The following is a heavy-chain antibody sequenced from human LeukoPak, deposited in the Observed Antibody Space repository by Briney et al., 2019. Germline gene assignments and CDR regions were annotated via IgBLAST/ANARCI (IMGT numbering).Heavy chain of an antibody. CDR1: GFTFSNYE. CDR3: ARARIAAPLLDY. Sequence: GGSLRLSCAASGFTFSNYEMNWVRQTPGKGLEWVSYISDHGKSRNYVDSVKGRFTISRDNAKNSVYLQMNSLRVEDTAVYFWARARIAAPLLDYWGEGTLVTVSS. CDR2: ISDHGKSR. V-gene: IGHV3-48*03. J-gene: IGHJ4*02. D-gene: IGHD6-13*01.